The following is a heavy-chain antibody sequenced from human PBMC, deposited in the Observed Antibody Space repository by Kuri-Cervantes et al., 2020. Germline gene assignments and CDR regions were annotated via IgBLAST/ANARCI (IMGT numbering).Heavy chain of an antibody. J-gene: IGHJ4*02. Sequence: SVKVSCKASGYTFTSYAMHWVRQAPGQRLEWMGWISAYHGDTNYEQKRQGRVNMTTDTSKSTVYMELRSLRSDDTAVYYCARDCRDQIAAADPDIGWWGLFDYWGQGTLVTVSS. CDR3: ARDCRDQIAAADPDIGWWGLFDY. D-gene: IGHD6-13*01. CDR1: GYTFTSYA. V-gene: IGHV1-18*01. CDR2: ISAYHGDT.